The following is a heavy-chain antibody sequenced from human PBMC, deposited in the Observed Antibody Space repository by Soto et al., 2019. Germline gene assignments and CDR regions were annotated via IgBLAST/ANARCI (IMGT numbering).Heavy chain of an antibody. V-gene: IGHV3-23*01. CDR3: ARTATFNPQSSGWANRFDY. CDR2: IGRSGDST. CDR1: GFTFSDYA. Sequence: EVQLLESGGGLVQPGGSLRLSCAASGFTFSDYAMTWVRQAPGKGLEGVSTIGRSGDSTYYRDSVKGRFTISRDNSKNTVYLQMNSLRDEDTAGYYCARTATFNPQSSGWANRFDYWGQGTLVTVSS. D-gene: IGHD6-19*01. J-gene: IGHJ4*02.